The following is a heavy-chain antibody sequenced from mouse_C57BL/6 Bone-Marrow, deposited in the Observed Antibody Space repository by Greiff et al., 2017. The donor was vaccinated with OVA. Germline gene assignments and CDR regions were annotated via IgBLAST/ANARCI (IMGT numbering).Heavy chain of an antibody. CDR2: ISSGGSYT. CDR1: GFTFSSYG. V-gene: IGHV5-6*01. J-gene: IGHJ2*01. Sequence: EVQRVESGGDLVKPGGSLKLSCAASGFTFSSYGMSWVRQTPDKRLEWVATISSGGSYTYYPDSVKGRFTISRDNAKNTLYLQMSSLKSEDTAMYYCARRRVWYYFDYWGQGTTLTVSS. CDR3: ARRRVWYYFDY.